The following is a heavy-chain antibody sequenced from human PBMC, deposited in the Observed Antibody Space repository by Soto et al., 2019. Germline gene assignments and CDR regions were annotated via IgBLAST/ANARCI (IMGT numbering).Heavy chain of an antibody. CDR3: ASRFLEWHDY. Sequence: QVQLVESGGGVVQPGRSLRLSCAASGFTFSSYGMHWVRQAPGKGLAWVALISYDGSNKYYSDSVKGRFIISRDNSKNPLHLQMNRLSAEETAVYCCASRFLEWHDYWGQGPLVPVSS. V-gene: IGHV3-30*03. J-gene: IGHJ4*02. D-gene: IGHD3-3*01. CDR2: ISYDGSNK. CDR1: GFTFSSYG.